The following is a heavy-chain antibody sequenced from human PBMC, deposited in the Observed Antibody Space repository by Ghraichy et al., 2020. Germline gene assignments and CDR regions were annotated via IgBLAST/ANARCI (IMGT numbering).Heavy chain of an antibody. CDR2: MNPNSGNT. J-gene: IGHJ6*02. Sequence: ASVKVSCKASGYTFTSYDINWVRQATGQGLEWMGWMNPNSGNTGYAQKFQGRVTMTRNTSISTAYMELSSLRSEDTAVYYCARMGQGVYDFWSGYYAGVYYYYGMDVWGQGTTVTVSS. CDR3: ARMGQGVYDFWSGYYAGVYYYYGMDV. CDR1: GYTFTSYD. V-gene: IGHV1-8*01. D-gene: IGHD3-3*01.